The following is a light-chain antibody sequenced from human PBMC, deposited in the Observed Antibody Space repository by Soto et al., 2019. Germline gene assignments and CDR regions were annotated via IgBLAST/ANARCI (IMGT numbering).Light chain of an antibody. V-gene: IGKV3-20*01. J-gene: IGKJ5*01. CDR2: GAS. Sequence: EIVLTQSPGTLSLYPGQRATLSCRASQTVTNNFLAWHQQKPGQTPRLLIYGASSRATGTPDRFSGSGSGTDFTLTISRLEPEDFAVYYCQQHGGSPITFGQGTRLEIK. CDR1: QTVTNNF. CDR3: QQHGGSPIT.